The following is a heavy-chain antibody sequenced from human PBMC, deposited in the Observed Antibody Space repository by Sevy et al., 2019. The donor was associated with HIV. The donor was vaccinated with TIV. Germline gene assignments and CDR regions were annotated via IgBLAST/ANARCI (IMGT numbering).Heavy chain of an antibody. CDR2: VSGLGETT. Sequence: GGSLRLSCLASGFTFNYYGFNWVRQAPGKGLEWVSAVSGLGETTHYADSVKGRFTISSDNSKNTLFLQMNSLRVEDTAIYYCVKDDATSRFIYGHFDYWGQGTLVTVSS. CDR1: GFTFNYYG. V-gene: IGHV3-23*01. D-gene: IGHD1-26*01. CDR3: VKDDATSRFIYGHFDY. J-gene: IGHJ4*02.